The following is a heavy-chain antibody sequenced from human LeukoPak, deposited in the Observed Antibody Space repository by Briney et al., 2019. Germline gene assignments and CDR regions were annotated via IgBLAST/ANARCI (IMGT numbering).Heavy chain of an antibody. J-gene: IGHJ4*02. CDR3: ARVDSSTYTTIDY. V-gene: IGHV1-2*02. D-gene: IGHD6-13*01. Sequence: ASVKVSCKASGYTFTAYYIHWVRQAPGQGLEWMGWINPNSGGTNYAQKFQGRVTMTRDTSISTAYMEVSRLRSDDTAVYYCARVDSSTYTTIDYWGQGTLVTVSS. CDR2: INPNSGGT. CDR1: GYTFTAYY.